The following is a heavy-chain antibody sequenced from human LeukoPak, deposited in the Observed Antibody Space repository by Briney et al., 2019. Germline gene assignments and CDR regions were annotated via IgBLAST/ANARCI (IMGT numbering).Heavy chain of an antibody. CDR2: IIPIFDTA. CDR1: GGTFSSYA. CDR3: ATFLYGDYGFGAFDI. V-gene: IGHV1-69*13. D-gene: IGHD4-17*01. J-gene: IGHJ3*02. Sequence: SVKVSCKASGGTFSSYAISWVRQAPGHGLEWMGGIIPIFDTANYAQKFPGRVTITADESASTAYMELSSLRSEDTAVYYCATFLYGDYGFGAFDIWGQGTMVTVSS.